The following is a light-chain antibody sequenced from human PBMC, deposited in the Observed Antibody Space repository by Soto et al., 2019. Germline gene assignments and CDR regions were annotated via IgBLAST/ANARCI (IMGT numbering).Light chain of an antibody. Sequence: LTQPASVSGSPGQSITISCTGTNNDVGGYNYVSWYQQHPGKAPKLMIYDVSSRPSGVSNRFSGSKSGNTASLTISGLQAEDEADYYCNSYTSSSTVLFGGGTKLTVL. V-gene: IGLV2-14*01. CDR3: NSYTSSSTVL. CDR2: DVS. CDR1: NNDVGGYNY. J-gene: IGLJ2*01.